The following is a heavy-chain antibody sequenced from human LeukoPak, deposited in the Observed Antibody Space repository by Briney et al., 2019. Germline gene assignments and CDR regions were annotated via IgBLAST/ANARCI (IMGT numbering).Heavy chain of an antibody. D-gene: IGHD4-11*01. CDR1: GFTFSSYW. CDR2: IKTDGSST. Sequence: GGSLRLSCAASGFTFSSYWMHWVRQAPGKGLVWVSRIKTDGSSTSYADSVKGRFTISRDNAKNTLYLQMNSLRAEDTAVYYCTRDREVNYIYYYMDVWGKGTTVTVSS. J-gene: IGHJ6*03. CDR3: TRDREVNYIYYYMDV. V-gene: IGHV3-74*01.